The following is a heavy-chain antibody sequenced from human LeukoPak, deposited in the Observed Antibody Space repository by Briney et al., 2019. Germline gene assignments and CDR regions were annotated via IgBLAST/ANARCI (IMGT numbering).Heavy chain of an antibody. CDR3: ARPRQGDYYFDY. CDR1: GASISSSSYY. Sequence: SETLSLTCTLTGASISSSSYYWGWIRQPPGKGLEWIGSIYYSGNTYYNPSLKSRVPISVDTSKNQFSLKLSSVTAADTAVYYCARPRQGDYYFDYWGQGTLVTVSS. D-gene: IGHD2-21*02. V-gene: IGHV4-39*01. CDR2: IYYSGNT. J-gene: IGHJ4*02.